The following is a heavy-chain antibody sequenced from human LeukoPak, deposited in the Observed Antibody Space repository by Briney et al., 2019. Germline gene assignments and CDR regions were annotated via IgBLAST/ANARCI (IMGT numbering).Heavy chain of an antibody. CDR1: GFTFSSYA. V-gene: IGHV3-30-3*01. CDR3: ARITAGAADY. D-gene: IGHD2-21*02. CDR2: ISYDGSNK. Sequence: PGGSLRLSCAASGFTFSSYAMHWVRQAPGKGLEWVAVISYDGSNKYYADSVKGRFTISRDNAKNSLYLQMNSLRADDTAVYYCARITAGAADYWGQGTLVTVSS. J-gene: IGHJ4*02.